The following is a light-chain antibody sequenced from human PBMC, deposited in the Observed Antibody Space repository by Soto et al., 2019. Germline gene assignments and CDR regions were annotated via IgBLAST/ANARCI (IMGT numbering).Light chain of an antibody. Sequence: EIVVTNAPTTLSPSRNDIATLSFRASQSVSSSYLAWYQQKPGQAPRLLIYGASSRATGIPDRFSGSGSGTDFTLTISSLEPEDFAVYYCQQYGISPGTFGQGTKVDVK. V-gene: IGKV3-20*01. CDR1: QSVSSSY. CDR2: GAS. J-gene: IGKJ1*01. CDR3: QQYGISPGT.